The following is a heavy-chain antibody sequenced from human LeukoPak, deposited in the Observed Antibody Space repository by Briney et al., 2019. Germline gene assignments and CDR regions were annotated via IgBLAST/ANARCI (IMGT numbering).Heavy chain of an antibody. J-gene: IGHJ4*02. D-gene: IGHD3-3*01. CDR1: GCTISSGGYY. Sequence: SESLSLTCSVSGCTISSGGYYWSWMRQHPGKGLEWFGYIYYSGSTYYNPSLKSRVTISVDTSKNQFSLKLSSVTAADTAVYYCASSSGRNYDFWSGYTYFDYWGQGTLVTVSS. V-gene: IGHV4-31*03. CDR2: IYYSGST. CDR3: ASSSGRNYDFWSGYTYFDY.